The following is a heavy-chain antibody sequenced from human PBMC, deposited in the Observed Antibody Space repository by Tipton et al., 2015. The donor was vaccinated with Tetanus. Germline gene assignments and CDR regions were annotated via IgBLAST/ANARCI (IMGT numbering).Heavy chain of an antibody. CDR1: GGSVSSYY. J-gene: IGHJ4*02. D-gene: IGHD2-2*01. V-gene: IGHV4-4*07. Sequence: TLSLTCTVSGGSVSSYYWTWFRQPPGKRLEWIGFVSSSGNSNYSPSLTGRVSMSLDTSTQQFSLSLTSATAADTSVYYCARGWSECSSWSCSPFDSWGQGTLVTVSS. CDR3: ARGWSECSSWSCSPFDS. CDR2: VSSSGNS.